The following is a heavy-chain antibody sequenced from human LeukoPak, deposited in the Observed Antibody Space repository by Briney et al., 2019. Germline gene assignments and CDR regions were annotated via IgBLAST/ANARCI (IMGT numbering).Heavy chain of an antibody. Sequence: SETLSLTCAVYGGSFSGYYWSWIRQPPGKGLEWIGEINHSGSTNYNPSLKSRVTISVDTSKNQFSLKLSSVTAADAAVYYCARGGSRGYDFWSGYYNYYYYYMDVWGKGTTVTVSS. CDR1: GGSFSGYY. CDR3: ARGGSRGYDFWSGYYNYYYYYMDV. V-gene: IGHV4-34*01. D-gene: IGHD3-3*01. J-gene: IGHJ6*03. CDR2: INHSGST.